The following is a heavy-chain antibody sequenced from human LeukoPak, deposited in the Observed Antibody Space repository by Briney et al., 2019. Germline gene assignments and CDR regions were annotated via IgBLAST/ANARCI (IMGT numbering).Heavy chain of an antibody. J-gene: IGHJ4*02. CDR3: ARWISAGYYFDY. Sequence: GESLKISCKGSGYRFTSNWIGWVRPMPGKGLEWMGVIYPGDSDTTYSPSFQGQVTISADKSISTAYLQWSSLKASDTAMYYCARWISAGYYFDYWGQGTLVTVSS. CDR2: IYPGDSDT. V-gene: IGHV5-51*01. CDR1: GYRFTSNW. D-gene: IGHD6-13*01.